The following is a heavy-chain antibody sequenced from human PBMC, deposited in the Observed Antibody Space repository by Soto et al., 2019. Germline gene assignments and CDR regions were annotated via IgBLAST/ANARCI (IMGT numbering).Heavy chain of an antibody. CDR2: MSYDGSNK. V-gene: IGHV3-30-3*01. CDR1: GFTFSSFA. J-gene: IGHJ4*02. Sequence: QVQLVESGGGVVQPGRSLRLSCAASGFTFSSFAMHWVRQAPGKGLEWVAIMSYDGSNKYYADSVKGRFTISRDNSKNTLYLQMNSLRAEDTAVYYCARGYRSSSAAFDYWGQGTLVTVSS. CDR3: ARGYRSSSAAFDY. D-gene: IGHD6-13*01.